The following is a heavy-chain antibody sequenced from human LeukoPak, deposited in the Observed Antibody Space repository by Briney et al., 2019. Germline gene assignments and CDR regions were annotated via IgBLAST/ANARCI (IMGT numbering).Heavy chain of an antibody. CDR2: IIPIFGTA. D-gene: IGHD6-13*01. CDR1: GYTFTSYG. V-gene: IGHV1-69*06. Sequence: ASVKVSCKASGYTFTSYGISWVRQAPGQGLEWKGGIIPIFGTANYAQKFQGRVTITADKSTSTAYMELSSLRSEDTAVYYCATPAAAGADYFDYWGQGTLVTVSS. CDR3: ATPAAAGADYFDY. J-gene: IGHJ4*02.